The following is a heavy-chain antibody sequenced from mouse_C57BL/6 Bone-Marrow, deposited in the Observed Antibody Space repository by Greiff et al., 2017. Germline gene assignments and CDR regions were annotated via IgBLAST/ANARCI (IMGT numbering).Heavy chain of an antibody. CDR2: IFPGDGDT. Sequence: VKLMESGAELVKPGASVKISCKASGYAFSSYWLNWVKQRPGKGLVWIGQIFPGDGDTNYNGKFKGKATLTADNSFSTAYMQLSSLTSEDSAVFFCARGAYWGQGTLVTVSA. CDR3: ARGAY. V-gene: IGHV1-80*01. J-gene: IGHJ3*01. CDR1: GYAFSSYW.